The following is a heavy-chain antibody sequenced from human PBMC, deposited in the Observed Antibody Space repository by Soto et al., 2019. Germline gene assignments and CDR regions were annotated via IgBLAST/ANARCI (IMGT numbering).Heavy chain of an antibody. CDR3: ARGGIVAVPAALSSYDDYTNYRFDS. D-gene: IGHD4-4*01. CDR1: GGSFSDFA. Sequence: QVQLAQSGAEVRKPGSSVKVSCRASGGSFSDFAFSWVRQAPGQGLEWMGGTIPMFAATQYAQRFQGRLTINADASPRTVYLALSSLTSDDSAVYYCARGGIVAVPAALSSYDDYTNYRFDSWGQGTLVSVSS. J-gene: IGHJ4*02. CDR2: TIPMFAAT. V-gene: IGHV1-69*01.